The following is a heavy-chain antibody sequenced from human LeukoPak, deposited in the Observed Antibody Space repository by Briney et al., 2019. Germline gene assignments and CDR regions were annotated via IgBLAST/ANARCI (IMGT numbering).Heavy chain of an antibody. Sequence: PGASVKVSCKASGYTLSSYGISWVRQAPGQGLEWMGGIIPISGTANYAQKFQGRVTITADESTSTAYMELSSLRSEDTAVYYCARGLRGSGYYTHYYYYMDVWGKGTTVTVSS. V-gene: IGHV1-69*13. D-gene: IGHD3-3*01. CDR3: ARGLRGSGYYTHYYYYMDV. J-gene: IGHJ6*03. CDR2: IIPISGTA. CDR1: GYTLSSYG.